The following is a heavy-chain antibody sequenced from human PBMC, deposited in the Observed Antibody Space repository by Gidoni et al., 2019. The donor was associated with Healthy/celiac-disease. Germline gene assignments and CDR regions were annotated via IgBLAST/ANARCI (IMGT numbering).Heavy chain of an antibody. J-gene: IGHJ6*02. Sequence: QVQLQESGPGLVKPSETLSLTCTVSGGSISRYYWSWIRQPPGKGLEWIGYIYYSGSTNYNPSLKSRVTISVDTSKNQYTLKLSSVTAADTAVYYCARHVGVGATKWGYYYGMDVWGQGTTVTVSS. V-gene: IGHV4-59*08. CDR3: ARHVGVGATKWGYYYGMDV. D-gene: IGHD1-26*01. CDR2: IYYSGST. CDR1: GGSISRYY.